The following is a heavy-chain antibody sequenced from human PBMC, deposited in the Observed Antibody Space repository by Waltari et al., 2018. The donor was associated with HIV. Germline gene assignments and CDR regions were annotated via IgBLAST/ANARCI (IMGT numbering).Heavy chain of an antibody. CDR1: KFWFSRYW. Sequence: EALLVESGGGVVKPGGSLTLSCEASKFWFSRYWMCWVRQASGKGLGWVAKINQDATKEKYANSGKGRFSVSRDNGKYSVFLEMNRLRVQDTAVYFCARADQWGIFLDSDYGLDVWGRGTTVIVSS. CDR2: INQDATKE. V-gene: IGHV3-7*01. J-gene: IGHJ6*02. CDR3: ARADQWGIFLDSDYGLDV. D-gene: IGHD3-3*01.